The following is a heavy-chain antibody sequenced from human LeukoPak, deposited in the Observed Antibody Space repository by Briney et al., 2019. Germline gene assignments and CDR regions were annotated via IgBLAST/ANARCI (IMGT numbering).Heavy chain of an antibody. CDR2: ISSSVTTI. D-gene: IGHD3-10*01. J-gene: IGHJ4*02. V-gene: IGHV3-48*03. CDR3: ARGKNYGYDY. CDR1: GFIFSTYE. Sequence: GGSLGLSCAASGFIFSTYEMNWLRQAPGKGLEWISYISSSVTTIYYADSVKGRFTISRDNAKNSLYLQMNSLSAEDTAVYYYARGKNYGYDYWGQGALVTVSS.